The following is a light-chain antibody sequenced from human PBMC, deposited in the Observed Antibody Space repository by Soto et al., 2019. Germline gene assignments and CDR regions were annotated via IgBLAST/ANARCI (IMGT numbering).Light chain of an antibody. V-gene: IGKV1-27*01. CDR3: QNYNSAPYT. CDR2: AAS. J-gene: IGKJ2*01. CDR1: QGISNY. Sequence: DIQMTQSPSSLSASVGVRVIITCRGSQGISNYLAWYQQKPGKVPKLLIYAASTLQSGVPSRFSGSGSGTDFTLTINSLQPEDVATYYCQNYNSAPYTFGQGTKLEIK.